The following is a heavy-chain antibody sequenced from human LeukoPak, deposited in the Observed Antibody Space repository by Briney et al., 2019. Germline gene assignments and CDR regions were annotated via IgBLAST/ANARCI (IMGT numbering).Heavy chain of an antibody. Sequence: SVKVSCKASGGTFSSYTISWVRQAPGQGPEWMGRIIPILGIANYAQKFQGRVTITADKSTSTAYMELSSLRSEDTAVYYCAREKGYCSSTSCFDAFDIWGQGTMVTVSS. CDR3: AREKGYCSSTSCFDAFDI. CDR1: GGTFSSYT. J-gene: IGHJ3*02. V-gene: IGHV1-69*04. D-gene: IGHD2-2*01. CDR2: IIPILGIA.